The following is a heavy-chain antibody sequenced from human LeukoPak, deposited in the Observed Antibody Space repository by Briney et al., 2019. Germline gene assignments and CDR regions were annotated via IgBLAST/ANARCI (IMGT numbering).Heavy chain of an antibody. J-gene: IGHJ6*02. Sequence: ASVKVSCKASGYTFTSYGISWVRQAPGQGLEWMGWMNPNSGNTGYAQKFQGRVTMTRNTSISTAYMELSSLRSEDTAVYYCARAHQYSSSWKAPFIYYYYYGMDVWGQGTTVTVSS. D-gene: IGHD6-13*01. CDR2: MNPNSGNT. CDR3: ARAHQYSSSWKAPFIYYYYYGMDV. CDR1: GYTFTSYG. V-gene: IGHV1-8*02.